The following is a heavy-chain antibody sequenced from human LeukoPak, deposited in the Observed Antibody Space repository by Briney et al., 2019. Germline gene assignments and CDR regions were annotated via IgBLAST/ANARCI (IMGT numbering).Heavy chain of an antibody. CDR3: ARDNSGGSTWWFDP. J-gene: IGHJ5*02. D-gene: IGHD2-15*01. Sequence: ASVKVSCKASGYLFTTYTFNWVRQASGQGPEWMGWMSPHSGDTGYAQKFQGRVTMTRDTSTSTVYMELSSLRSEDTAVYYCARDNSGGSTWWFDPWGQGTLVTVSS. V-gene: IGHV1-8*01. CDR1: GYLFTTYT. CDR2: MSPHSGDT.